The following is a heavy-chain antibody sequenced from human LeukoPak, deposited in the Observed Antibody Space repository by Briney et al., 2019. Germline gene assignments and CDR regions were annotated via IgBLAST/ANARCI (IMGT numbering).Heavy chain of an antibody. Sequence: SQTLSLTCAISGDSVSTNSAAWNWIRQSPSRGLEWLGRTYYKSKWYNDYAASVRSRMTINSDTSKNQFSLQLNSATPEDTAVYYCARSVPTFDYWGQGTLVTVSS. CDR3: ARSVPTFDY. CDR1: GDSVSTNSAA. CDR2: TYYKSKWYN. D-gene: IGHD2/OR15-2a*01. V-gene: IGHV6-1*01. J-gene: IGHJ4*02.